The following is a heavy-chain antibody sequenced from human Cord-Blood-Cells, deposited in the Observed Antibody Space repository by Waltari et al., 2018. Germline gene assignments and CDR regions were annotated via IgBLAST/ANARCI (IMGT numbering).Heavy chain of an antibody. CDR1: GYTFTSYD. D-gene: IGHD6-13*01. Sequence: QVQLVQSGAEVKKPGASVKVSCKASGYTFTSYDINWVRQATGQGLEWMGGMNPNMGNTGYAQKFQGRVTMTMNTSISTAYMELSSLRSEDTAVYYCASLMAAAGNYWGQGTLVTVSS. CDR3: ASLMAAAGNY. J-gene: IGHJ4*02. V-gene: IGHV1-8*01. CDR2: MNPNMGNT.